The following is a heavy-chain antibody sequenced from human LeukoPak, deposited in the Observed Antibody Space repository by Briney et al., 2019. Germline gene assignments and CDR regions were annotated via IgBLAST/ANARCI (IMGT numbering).Heavy chain of an antibody. CDR1: GGSISSYY. CDR2: IYYSGST. J-gene: IGHJ4*02. CDR3: AREGYYDSSGYSHFDY. D-gene: IGHD3-22*01. V-gene: IGHV4-59*01. Sequence: SATLSLTCTVSGGSISSYYWSWIRQPPGKGLEWIGYIYYSGSTNYNPSLKSRVTISVDTSKNQFSLKLSSVTAADTAVYYCAREGYYDSSGYSHFDYWGQGTLVSVSS.